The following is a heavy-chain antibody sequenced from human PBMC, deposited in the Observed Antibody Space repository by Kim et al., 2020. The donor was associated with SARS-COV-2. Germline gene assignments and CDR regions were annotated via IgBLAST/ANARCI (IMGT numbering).Heavy chain of an antibody. Sequence: TYYADSVKGRFTISRDNSKNTLYLQMNGLRAEDTAVYYCAKVGYGYYFDYWGQGSLVTVSS. D-gene: IGHD5-18*01. CDR2: T. CDR3: AKVGYGYYFDY. J-gene: IGHJ4*02. V-gene: IGHV3-23*01.